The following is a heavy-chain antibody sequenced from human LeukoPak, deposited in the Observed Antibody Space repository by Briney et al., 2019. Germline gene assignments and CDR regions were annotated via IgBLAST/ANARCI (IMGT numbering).Heavy chain of an antibody. Sequence: ASVKVSCKTSGYTFTIYGISWVRQAPGQGLEWMGLISAYGNTNYAQNLQGRVTMTTDTSTSTAYMELRSLRSDDTAVYYCARVRGRSNWFDPWGQGTLVTVSS. CDR2: ISAYGNT. V-gene: IGHV1-18*01. CDR3: ARVRGRSNWFDP. J-gene: IGHJ5*02. CDR1: GYTFTIYG. D-gene: IGHD3-16*01.